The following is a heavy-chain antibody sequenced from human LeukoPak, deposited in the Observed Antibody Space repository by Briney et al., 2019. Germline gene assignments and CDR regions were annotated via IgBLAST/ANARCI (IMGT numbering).Heavy chain of an antibody. CDR1: GYTFTSYY. V-gene: IGHV1-8*02. CDR2: MNPNSGNT. Sequence: ASVKVSCKASGYTFTSYYMHWLRQATGQGLEWMGWMNPNSGNTGYAQKFQGRVTMTRNTSISTAYMELSSLRSEDTAVYYCARGDGTGYYYYYYMDVWGKGTTVTVSS. CDR3: ARGDGTGYYYYYYMDV. D-gene: IGHD4-17*01. J-gene: IGHJ6*03.